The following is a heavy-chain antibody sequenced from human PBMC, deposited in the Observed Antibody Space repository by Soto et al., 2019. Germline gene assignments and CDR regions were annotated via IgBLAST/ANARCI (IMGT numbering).Heavy chain of an antibody. J-gene: IGHJ4*02. CDR3: ARGRSGYYHDSSGYAYFDY. D-gene: IGHD3-22*01. CDR1: GDGITGCY. Sequence: APAKLSWEDRGDGITGCYLRWVRQAPGQGLEWMGWINPNSGGTNYAQKFQGRVTMTRDTSISTAYMELSRLRSDDTAVYYCARGRSGYYHDSSGYAYFDYWGQGTLVTVSS. CDR2: INPNSGGT. V-gene: IGHV1-2*02.